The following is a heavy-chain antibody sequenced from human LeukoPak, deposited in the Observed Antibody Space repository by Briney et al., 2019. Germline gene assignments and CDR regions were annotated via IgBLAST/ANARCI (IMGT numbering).Heavy chain of an antibody. D-gene: IGHD6-6*01. CDR3: TRQEYSSSPQFFINDY. V-gene: IGHV3-73*01. CDR1: GFTFSGSA. CDR2: IRSKANSYAT. J-gene: IGHJ4*02. Sequence: GGSLRLSCAASGFTFSGSAMHWVRQASGKGLEWVGRIRSKANSYATAYAASVKGRFTISRDDSKNTAYLQMNSLKTEDAAVYYCTRQEYSSSPQFFINDYWGQGTLVTVSS.